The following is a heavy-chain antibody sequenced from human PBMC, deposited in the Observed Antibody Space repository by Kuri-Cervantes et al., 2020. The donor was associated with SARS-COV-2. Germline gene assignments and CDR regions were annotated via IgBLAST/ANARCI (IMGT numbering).Heavy chain of an antibody. Sequence: GESLKISCAASGFSFSTYAMHWVRQAPGKGLEWVAVIWSGGGNKFYADSVKGRFTISRDDSKNTLYLQMNSLRAEDTAVYYCARDRKYYDFWSGPNYYMDVWGKGTTVTVSS. V-gene: IGHV3-33*08. CDR3: ARDRKYYDFWSGPNYYMDV. CDR1: GFSFSTYA. D-gene: IGHD3-3*01. CDR2: IWSGGGNK. J-gene: IGHJ6*03.